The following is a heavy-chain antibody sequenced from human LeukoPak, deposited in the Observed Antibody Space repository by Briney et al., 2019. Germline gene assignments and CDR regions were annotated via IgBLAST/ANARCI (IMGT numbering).Heavy chain of an antibody. CDR2: IYYRGST. CDR3: AGFYDSSAYYHAFDI. Sequence: SETLSLTCTVSGGSISSYYWNWIRQPPGKGLEWIGSIYYRGSTNYNPSLKRRVTMSVDTSKNQFSLKLSSVTAADTAVYYCAGFYDSSAYYHAFDIWGQGTMDTVSS. J-gene: IGHJ3*02. D-gene: IGHD3-22*01. V-gene: IGHV4-59*01. CDR1: GGSISSYY.